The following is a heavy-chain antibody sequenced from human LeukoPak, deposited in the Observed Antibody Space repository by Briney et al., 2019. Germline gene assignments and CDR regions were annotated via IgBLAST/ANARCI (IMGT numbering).Heavy chain of an antibody. V-gene: IGHV1-8*03. D-gene: IGHD3-22*01. Sequence: GASVKVSCKPSGYTFTNYDINWVRQTTGQGLEWMGWINPTSGNTDSTQTFQGRVTITTNASISTAYMELGSLRSEGTGVYYCARGRAMWYYDSGGDYTTSSEYNWFDPCGQGTLVTVSS. CDR2: INPTSGNT. J-gene: IGHJ5*02. CDR1: GYTFTNYD. CDR3: ARGRAMWYYDSGGDYTTSSEYNWFDP.